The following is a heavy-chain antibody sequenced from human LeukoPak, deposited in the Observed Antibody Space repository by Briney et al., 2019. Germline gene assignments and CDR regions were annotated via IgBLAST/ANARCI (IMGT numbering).Heavy chain of an antibody. Sequence: ETLSLTCVVYGGSFSCGYYWSWIRQPPGKGLEWIGEINHSGSSNFNPSLKSRVTISVDTSKNQFSLILRSVTAADTAMYYCARSKRVLPGYYYMDVWGKGTTVTVSS. CDR1: GGSFSCGYY. CDR2: INHSGSS. V-gene: IGHV4-34*01. J-gene: IGHJ6*03. CDR3: ARSKRVLPGYYYMDV. D-gene: IGHD3-3*01.